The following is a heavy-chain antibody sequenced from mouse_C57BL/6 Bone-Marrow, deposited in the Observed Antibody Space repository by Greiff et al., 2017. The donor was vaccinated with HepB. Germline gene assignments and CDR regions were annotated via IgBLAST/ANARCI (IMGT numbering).Heavy chain of an antibody. J-gene: IGHJ3*01. CDR2: ISDGGSYT. V-gene: IGHV5-4*01. D-gene: IGHD2-1*01. Sequence: EVKLVESGGGLVKPGGSLKLSCAASGSTFSSYAMSWVRQTPEKRLEWVATISDGGSYTYYPDNVKGRFTISRDNAKNNLYLQMSHLKSEDTAMYYCAREGNLAWFAYWGQGTLVTVSA. CDR1: GSTFSSYA. CDR3: AREGNLAWFAY.